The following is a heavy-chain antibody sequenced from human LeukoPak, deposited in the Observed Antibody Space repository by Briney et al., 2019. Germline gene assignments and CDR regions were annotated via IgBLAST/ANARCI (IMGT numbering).Heavy chain of an antibody. Sequence: GGSLRLSCAASGFTFSSYSMNWVRQAPGKGLEWVSSISSSSSYIYYADSVKGRFTISRDNAKNSLYLQMNSLRAEDTAVYYCARDPQYCSSTSCYSPWFDPWGQGTLVTVSP. CDR3: ARDPQYCSSTSCYSPWFDP. D-gene: IGHD2-2*01. CDR2: ISSSSSYI. V-gene: IGHV3-21*01. J-gene: IGHJ5*02. CDR1: GFTFSSYS.